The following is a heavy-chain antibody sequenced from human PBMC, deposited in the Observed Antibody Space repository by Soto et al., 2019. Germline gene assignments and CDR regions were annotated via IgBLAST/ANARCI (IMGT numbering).Heavy chain of an antibody. CDR1: GFTFTSAA. J-gene: IGHJ4*02. V-gene: IGHV1-58*01. CDR2: IVVGSGNT. Sequence: GASVQVSCKSSGFTFTSAAVQWVRQARGQRLEWIGWIVVGSGNTNYAQKFQERVTITRDMSTSTAYMELSSLRSEDTAVYYCAAADVTMVRGATTNIDYWGQGTLVTVSS. CDR3: AAADVTMVRGATTNIDY. D-gene: IGHD3-10*01.